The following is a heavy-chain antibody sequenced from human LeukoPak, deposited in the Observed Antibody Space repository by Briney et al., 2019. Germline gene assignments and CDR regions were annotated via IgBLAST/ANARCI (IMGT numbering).Heavy chain of an antibody. V-gene: IGHV3-11*06. D-gene: IGHD1-1*01. Sequence: GRFTISKDNAKNSLYLQMNSLRADDTAVYYCAQHGYYNLEYWGQGTLVTVSS. CDR3: AQHGYYNLEY. J-gene: IGHJ4*02.